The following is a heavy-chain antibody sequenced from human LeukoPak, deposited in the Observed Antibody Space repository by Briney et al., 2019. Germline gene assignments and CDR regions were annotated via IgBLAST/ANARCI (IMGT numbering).Heavy chain of an antibody. CDR1: GFTFSDYY. V-gene: IGHV3-11*04. J-gene: IGHJ1*01. D-gene: IGHD1-7*01. CDR3: ARDLRNYAYFHH. Sequence: GGSLRLSCAASGFTFSDYYISWIRQAPGKGLEWVSYISSSSSTIYYADSVKGRFTISRDNAKNSLYLQRHSLRAEDTAVHHCARDLRNYAYFHHWPQGPLVPVSS. CDR2: ISSSSSTI.